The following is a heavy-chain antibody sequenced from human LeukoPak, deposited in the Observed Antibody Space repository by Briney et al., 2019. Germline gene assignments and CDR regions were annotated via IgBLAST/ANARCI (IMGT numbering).Heavy chain of an antibody. CDR3: ARGPLRNWFDP. J-gene: IGHJ5*02. CDR2: INPNSGGT. CDR1: GYTFTGYY. Sequence: ASVKVSCKASGYTFTGYYMHWVRQAPGQGLEWMGWINPNSGGTNYAQKFQGWVTMTRDTSIRTAYMELRRLGSDDTAVYYCARGPLRNWFDPWGQGTLVTVSS. V-gene: IGHV1-2*04.